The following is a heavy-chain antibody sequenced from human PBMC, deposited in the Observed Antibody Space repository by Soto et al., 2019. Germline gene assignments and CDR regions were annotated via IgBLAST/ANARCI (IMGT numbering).Heavy chain of an antibody. D-gene: IGHD3-3*01. CDR2: ISGSGGST. J-gene: IGHJ5*02. CDR1: GFTCSSYA. V-gene: IGHV3-23*01. Sequence: PGGSLRLSCAASGFTCSSYAMSWVRQAPGKGLEWVSAISGSGGSTYYADSVKGRFTISRDNSKNTLYLQMNSLRAADTAVYYCASKGITIFGVDTVPNWFDPWGQGTLVTVSS. CDR3: ASKGITIFGVDTVPNWFDP.